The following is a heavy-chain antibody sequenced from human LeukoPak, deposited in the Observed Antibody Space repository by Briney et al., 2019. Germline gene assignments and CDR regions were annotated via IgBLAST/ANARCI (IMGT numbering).Heavy chain of an antibody. J-gene: IGHJ4*02. CDR2: ISSSSETT. CDR1: RLTFSTYS. D-gene: IGHD1-14*01. Sequence: GGSLRLSCAASRLTFSTYSMNWVRQAPGKGLEWVSYISSSSETTDYANSVKGRFTISRDNAKNTLSLEMNSLGDEDTAVYYCSRDFNGRNDFWGQGTLVTVSS. V-gene: IGHV3-48*02. CDR3: SRDFNGRNDF.